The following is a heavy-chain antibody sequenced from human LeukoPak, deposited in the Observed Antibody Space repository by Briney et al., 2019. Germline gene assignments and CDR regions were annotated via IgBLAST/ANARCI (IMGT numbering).Heavy chain of an antibody. CDR1: GFTFNSFA. Sequence: GGSLRLSCAATGFTFNSFAMNWVRQAPGKGLEWVSSISGSDGSSHYADFVKGRFTISRDNSKNTLHLQMNSLRAEDTAVYYCAKSLGVGGYTRYKGFDQWGQGTLVTVSS. CDR3: AKSLGVGGYTRYKGFDQ. D-gene: IGHD3-16*02. CDR2: ISGSDGSS. V-gene: IGHV3-23*01. J-gene: IGHJ4*02.